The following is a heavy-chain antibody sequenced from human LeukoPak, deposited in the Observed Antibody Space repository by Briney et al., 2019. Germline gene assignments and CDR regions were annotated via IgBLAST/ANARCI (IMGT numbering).Heavy chain of an antibody. V-gene: IGHV3-21*01. J-gene: IGHJ4*02. Sequence: KPGGSLRLSCAASGFTFSSYSMNWVRQAPGKGLEWVSSISSSSSYIYYADSVKGRFTISRDNSKSTLYLQMNSLRAEDTAVYYCARAGEVAALDYWGQGTLVTVSS. CDR1: GFTFSSYS. CDR2: ISSSSSYI. CDR3: ARAGEVAALDY. D-gene: IGHD6-19*01.